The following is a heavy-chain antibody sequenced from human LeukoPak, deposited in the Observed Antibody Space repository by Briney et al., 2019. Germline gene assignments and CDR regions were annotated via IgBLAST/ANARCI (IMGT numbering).Heavy chain of an antibody. Sequence: PSETLSLTCTVPGGSISSYYWSWIRQPPGKGLEWIGYIYYSGSTNYNPSLKSRVTISVDTSKNQFSLKLSSVTAADTAVYYCARDGDRYCSGGSCYAGYFQHWGQGTLVTVSS. D-gene: IGHD2-15*01. V-gene: IGHV4-59*01. CDR2: IYYSGST. CDR1: GGSISSYY. J-gene: IGHJ1*01. CDR3: ARDGDRYCSGGSCYAGYFQH.